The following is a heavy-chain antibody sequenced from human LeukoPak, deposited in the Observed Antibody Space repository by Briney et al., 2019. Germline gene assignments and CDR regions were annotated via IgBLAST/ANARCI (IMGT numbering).Heavy chain of an antibody. Sequence: PSETLSLTCTVSGYSINSGYYWGWVRQPPGKGLEWIGSMYHSGSTYHNPSLKSRVTTSVDTSRNQFSLKLTSVTAADTAVYYCATFNARNNHFQYWGQGTLVTVFS. D-gene: IGHD1/OR15-1a*01. CDR2: MYHSGST. V-gene: IGHV4-38-2*02. J-gene: IGHJ4*02. CDR1: GYSINSGYY. CDR3: ATFNARNNHFQY.